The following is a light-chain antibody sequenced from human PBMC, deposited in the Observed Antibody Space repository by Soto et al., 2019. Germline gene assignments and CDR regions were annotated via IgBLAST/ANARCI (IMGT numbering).Light chain of an antibody. CDR1: GSDVGGYDY. J-gene: IGLJ1*01. CDR2: DVS. Sequence: QSVLTHPASVSGSPGQSITISCTGTGSDVGGYDYVSWYQHHPGRAPKLMIYDVSNRPSGVSNRFSGAKSDNTASLTISGLQAEDEADYYCSSYTSGSTYVFGTGKKVSV. V-gene: IGLV2-14*01. CDR3: SSYTSGSTYV.